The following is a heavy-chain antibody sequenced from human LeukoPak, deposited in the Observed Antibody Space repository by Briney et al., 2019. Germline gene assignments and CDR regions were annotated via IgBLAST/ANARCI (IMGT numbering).Heavy chain of an antibody. CDR2: ISNDGSDS. D-gene: IGHD3-3*01. V-gene: IGHV3-30*18. J-gene: IGHJ4*02. CDR3: AKVWSGSPPTDY. Sequence: AGSLRLSCAASGFTFSSYGMHWVRQAPGKGLERVAVISNDGSDSYYGDSVKGRFTISRDKSKNTLYLQMNRLRAEDTAVYYCAKVWSGSPPTDYWGQGTLVTVSS. CDR1: GFTFSSYG.